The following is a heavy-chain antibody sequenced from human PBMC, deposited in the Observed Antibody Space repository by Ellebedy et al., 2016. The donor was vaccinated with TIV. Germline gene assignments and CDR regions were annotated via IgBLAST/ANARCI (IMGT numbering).Heavy chain of an antibody. CDR3: AREGHSSGHAGDFDV. D-gene: IGHD6-19*01. J-gene: IGHJ4*02. Sequence: GGSLRLSXTGSGLTLSTRVMHWVRQAPGKGLEWVAVIAPGENIQNYADSVKGRFTISRDNPTNTVYLKMDSLRPEDAAVYYCAREGHSSGHAGDFDVWGQGTLVTVSS. V-gene: IGHV3-30*03. CDR1: GLTLSTRV. CDR2: IAPGENIQ.